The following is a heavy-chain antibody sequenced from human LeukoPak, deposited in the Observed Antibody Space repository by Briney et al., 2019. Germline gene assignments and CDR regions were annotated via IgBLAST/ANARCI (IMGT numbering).Heavy chain of an antibody. CDR2: ISWNSGRI. Sequence: GGCLRLSCAASGFTFDDYAMHWVRQAPGKGLEWVSGISWNSGRIDYADSVKGRFTISRDNAKNSLYLQMNSLRAEDTALYYCAKALLGYNYPDYFDYRGQGTLVTVSS. D-gene: IGHD5-24*01. V-gene: IGHV3-9*01. CDR3: AKALLGYNYPDYFDY. CDR1: GFTFDDYA. J-gene: IGHJ4*02.